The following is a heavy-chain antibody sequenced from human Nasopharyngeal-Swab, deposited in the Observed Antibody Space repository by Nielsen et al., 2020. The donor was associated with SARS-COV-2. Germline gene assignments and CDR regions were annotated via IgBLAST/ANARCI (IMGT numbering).Heavy chain of an antibody. J-gene: IGHJ6*02. D-gene: IGHD2-21*02. CDR3: ARLYCGGDCSYYYYGMDV. Sequence: ASVKVSCEASGYTFTSYGISWVRQAPGQGLEWMGWISAYNGNTNYAQKLQGRVTMTTDTSTSTAYMELRSPRSDDTAVYYCARLYCGGDCSYYYYGMDVWGQGTTVTVSS. V-gene: IGHV1-18*01. CDR1: GYTFTSYG. CDR2: ISAYNGNT.